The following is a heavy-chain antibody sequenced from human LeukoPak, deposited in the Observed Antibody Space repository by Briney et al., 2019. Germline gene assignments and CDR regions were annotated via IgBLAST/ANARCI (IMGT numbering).Heavy chain of an antibody. D-gene: IGHD6-13*01. Sequence: HPGGSLGLSCAASGFIVSKYWMTWVRQAPGKGLEWVANIKRDGSAIHYVDSVKGRFTISRDNAKNSLYLQMDSLRAEDTAVYYCARDYPPPTIAAAGPTGDAFDIWGQGTMVTVSS. CDR3: ARDYPPPTIAAAGPTGDAFDI. CDR1: GFIVSKYW. V-gene: IGHV3-7*01. J-gene: IGHJ3*02. CDR2: IKRDGSAI.